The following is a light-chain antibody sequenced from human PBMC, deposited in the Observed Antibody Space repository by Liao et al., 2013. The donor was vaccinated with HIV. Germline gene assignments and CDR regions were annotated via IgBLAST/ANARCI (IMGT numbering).Light chain of an antibody. J-gene: IGLJ1*01. CDR3: HVWDITSGHV. Sequence: SYVLTQPPSVSVAPGKTARITCGGDNIGDKGVHWYQQKSGQAPTLVIYYDTNRPSGIPERFSGSNSGNAATLTISRIEAGDEADYYCHVWDITSGHVFGTGTKVTAL. CDR1: NIGDKG. CDR2: YDT. V-gene: IGLV3-21*01.